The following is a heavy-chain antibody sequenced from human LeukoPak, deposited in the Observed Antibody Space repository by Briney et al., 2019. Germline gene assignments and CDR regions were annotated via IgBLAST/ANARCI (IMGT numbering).Heavy chain of an antibody. J-gene: IGHJ4*02. CDR3: AKKGATTPDY. CDR2: ISGSGGST. Sequence: GGSLRLSCAASGFTFSGYAMSWVRQAPGKGLEWVSGISGSGGSTYYADSVKGRFTISRGNSKNTLYLQMNSLRAEDTAVYYCAKKGATTPDYWGQGTLVTVSS. CDR1: GFTFSGYA. V-gene: IGHV3-23*01. D-gene: IGHD1-26*01.